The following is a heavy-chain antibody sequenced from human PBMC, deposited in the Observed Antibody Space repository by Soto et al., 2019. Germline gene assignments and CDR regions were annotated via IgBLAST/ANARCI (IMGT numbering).Heavy chain of an antibody. CDR1: GFTFSNYA. J-gene: IGHJ4*02. V-gene: IGHV3-23*01. CDR2: ISGGGGST. CDR3: AKDEEAVLLFGVFTISRFDS. Sequence: EVQLLESGGGLVQPGGSLRLSCAASGFTFSNYAMGWVRQAPGKGLEWVSGISGGGGSTYYADSVKGRFTISRDQSKNTLFQQMHSLGAEDTVLYYCAKDEEAVLLFGVFTISRFDSWGQGTVVTVSS. D-gene: IGHD3-3*01.